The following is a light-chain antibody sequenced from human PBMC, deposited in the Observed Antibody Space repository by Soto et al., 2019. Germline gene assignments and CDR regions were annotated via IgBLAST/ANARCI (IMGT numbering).Light chain of an antibody. Sequence: MTQSPASLSVSPGERATLSCRANQTVSTNLAWYQQKPGQTPRLLIYGASTRATGIPARFGGSGSETEFTLTISSLQSEDFAVYYCQQYGSSPLTFGGGTKVDIK. CDR3: QQYGSSPLT. V-gene: IGKV3-15*01. CDR1: QTVSTN. CDR2: GAS. J-gene: IGKJ4*01.